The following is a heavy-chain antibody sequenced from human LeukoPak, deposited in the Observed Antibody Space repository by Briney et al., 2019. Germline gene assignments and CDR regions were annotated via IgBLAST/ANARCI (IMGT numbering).Heavy chain of an antibody. CDR2: VRNKANSYST. Sequence: PGGSLRLSCAGSGFTLSDHYMDWVRQAPGKGPDWVGRVRNKANSYSTEYAASVKGRFTISRDDSKNSLYLQMSSLKIEDTAVYYCASSGYDYRFFENWGQGTLVTVSS. J-gene: IGHJ4*02. V-gene: IGHV3-72*01. CDR3: ASSGYDYRFFEN. D-gene: IGHD5-12*01. CDR1: GFTLSDHY.